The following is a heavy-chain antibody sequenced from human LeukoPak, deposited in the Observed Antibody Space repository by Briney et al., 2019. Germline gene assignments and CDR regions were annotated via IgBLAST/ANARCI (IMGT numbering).Heavy chain of an antibody. CDR3: AREGGPYRPLDY. Sequence: SETLSLTCGVSGGSITSTNYWTWVRPPPGKGLEWIGEVNLQGSTNYNPSLMGRVAISVDMSENHISLRLTSVTAADTAVYYCAREGGPYRPLDYSGQGTLVTVSS. J-gene: IGHJ4*02. CDR1: GGSITSTNY. CDR2: VNLQGST. V-gene: IGHV4-4*02.